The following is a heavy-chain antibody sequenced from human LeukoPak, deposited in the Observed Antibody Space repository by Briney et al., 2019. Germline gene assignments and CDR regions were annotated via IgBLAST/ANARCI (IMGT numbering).Heavy chain of an antibody. CDR2: IYYSGST. V-gene: IGHV4-59*12. D-gene: IGHD3-10*01. CDR1: GGSISSYY. J-gene: IGHJ3*02. Sequence: PSETLSLTCTVSGGSISSYYWSWIRQPPGKGLEWIGYIYYSGSTNYNPSLKSRVTISVDTSKNQFSLKLSSVTAADTAVYYCARGYPTTGRYYYGSGSYGAFDIWGQGTMVTVSS. CDR3: ARGYPTTGRYYYGSGSYGAFDI.